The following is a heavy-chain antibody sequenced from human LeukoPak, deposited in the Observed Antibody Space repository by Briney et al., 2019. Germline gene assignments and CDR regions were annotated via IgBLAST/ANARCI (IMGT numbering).Heavy chain of an antibody. CDR1: GFTFSAFG. D-gene: IGHD4-17*01. J-gene: IGHJ6*03. Sequence: GGSLRLSCAASGFTFSAFGMHWVRQAPGKGLEWVTFIPYDGSDKYYADSVKGRFTISRDNAKNSLYLQMNSLRAEDTAVYYCARDGDYEQTNYYYMDVWGKGTTVTVSS. V-gene: IGHV3-30*12. CDR3: ARDGDYEQTNYYYMDV. CDR2: IPYDGSDK.